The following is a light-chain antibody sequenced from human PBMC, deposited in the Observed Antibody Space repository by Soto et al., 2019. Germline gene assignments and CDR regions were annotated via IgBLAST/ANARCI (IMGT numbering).Light chain of an antibody. J-gene: IGKJ1*01. V-gene: IGKV3-11*01. Sequence: EIVLTPSPATLSFSPGERATLSCRANQGVANSLAWYQQRPGQAPRLLIYDASYRATGIPPRFSGSGSGTDFTLTISSLEPEDFAVYYCQQRTTWPTTFGQGTRVEIK. CDR2: DAS. CDR3: QQRTTWPTT. CDR1: QGVANS.